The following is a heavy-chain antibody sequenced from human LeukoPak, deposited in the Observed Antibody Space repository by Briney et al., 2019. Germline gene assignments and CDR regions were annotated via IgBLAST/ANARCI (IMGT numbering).Heavy chain of an antibody. V-gene: IGHV1-18*01. CDR2: ISAYNGNT. D-gene: IGHD3-10*01. J-gene: IGHJ6*02. CDR1: GYTFTSYG. Sequence: ASVKVSCKASGYTFTSYGISWVRQAPGQGLEWMGWISAYNGNTNYAQKFQGRVTITADKSTSTAYMELSSLRSEDTAVYYCARDMGDGGYNYGMDVWGQGTTVTVSS. CDR3: ARDMGDGGYNYGMDV.